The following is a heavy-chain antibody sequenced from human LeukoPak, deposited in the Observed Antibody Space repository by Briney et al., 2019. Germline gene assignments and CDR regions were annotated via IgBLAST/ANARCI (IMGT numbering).Heavy chain of an antibody. CDR2: ITPILGIA. D-gene: IGHD1-26*01. CDR1: GGTFSSYA. J-gene: IGHJ4*02. CDR3: ARGLDLGATTHGY. Sequence: ASVKVSCKASGGTFSSYAISWVRQAPGQGLEWMGRITPILGIANYAQKFQGRVTITADKSTSTAYMELSSLRSEDTAVYYCARGLDLGATTHGYWGQGTLVTVSS. V-gene: IGHV1-69*04.